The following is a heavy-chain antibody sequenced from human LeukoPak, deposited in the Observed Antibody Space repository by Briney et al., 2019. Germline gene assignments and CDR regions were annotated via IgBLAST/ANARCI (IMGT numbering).Heavy chain of an antibody. V-gene: IGHV4-38-2*02. D-gene: IGHD1-14*01. CDR2: IYHSGST. Sequence: KASETLSLTCTVSGYSISSGYYWGWIRQPPGKGLEWIGSIYHSGSTYYNPSLKSRVTISVDTSKNQFSLKLSSVTAADTAVYYCARDQSKTARYTAFDIWGQGTMVTVSS. CDR3: ARDQSKTARYTAFDI. CDR1: GYSISSGYY. J-gene: IGHJ3*02.